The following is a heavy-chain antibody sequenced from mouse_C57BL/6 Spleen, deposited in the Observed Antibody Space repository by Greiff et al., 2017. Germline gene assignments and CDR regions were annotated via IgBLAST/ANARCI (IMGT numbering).Heavy chain of an antibody. Sequence: DVQLVESEGGLVQPGSSMKLSCTASGFTFSDYYMAWVRQVPEKGLEWVANINYDGSSTYYLDSLKSRFIISRDNAKNILYLQMSSLKSEDTATYYCARVYGSSYFDYWGQGTTLTVSS. CDR1: GFTFSDYY. V-gene: IGHV5-16*01. J-gene: IGHJ2*01. D-gene: IGHD1-1*01. CDR3: ARVYGSSYFDY. CDR2: INYDGSST.